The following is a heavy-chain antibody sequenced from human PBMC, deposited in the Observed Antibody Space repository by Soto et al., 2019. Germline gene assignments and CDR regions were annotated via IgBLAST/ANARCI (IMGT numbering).Heavy chain of an antibody. CDR2: INPSGGST. D-gene: IGHD3-9*01. CDR3: ARDLGDILTGKEYYYYMDV. Sequence: ASVKVSCKASGYTFTSYYMHWVRQAPGQGLEWMGIINPSGGSTSYAQKFQGRVTMTRDTSTGTVYMELSSLRSEDTAVYYCARDLGDILTGKEYYYYMDVWGKGTTVTVSS. V-gene: IGHV1-46*03. CDR1: GYTFTSYY. J-gene: IGHJ6*03.